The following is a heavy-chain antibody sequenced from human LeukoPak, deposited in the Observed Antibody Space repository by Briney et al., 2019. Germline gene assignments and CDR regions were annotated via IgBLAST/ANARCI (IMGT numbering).Heavy chain of an antibody. CDR3: ARDPLRRGTSYLDN. CDR2: VSFETNDM. V-gene: IGHV3-30*03. CDR1: GFNFRSFG. D-gene: IGHD1-26*01. J-gene: IGHJ4*02. Sequence: GGSLRLSCAASGFNFRSFGFHWVRQAPGKGLEWLAIVSFETNDMYYTDSVKGRFTISGDESKNTLYLQMNSLRSDDTALYYCARDPLRRGTSYLDNWGQGTLVTVAS.